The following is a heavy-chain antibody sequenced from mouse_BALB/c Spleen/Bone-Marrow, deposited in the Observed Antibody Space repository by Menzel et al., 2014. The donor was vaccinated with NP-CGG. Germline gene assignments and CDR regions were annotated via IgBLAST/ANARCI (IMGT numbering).Heavy chain of an antibody. CDR3: ARNGYYAMAY. Sequence: VKLVESGPGLVAPSQSLSITCTVSGFSLTGYGVNWARQPPGKGLEWLGVIWGDGSTDYNSALKSRLSISKDNSKSQVFLKMTSLQTDDTARYYCARNGYYAMAYWGQGTSVTVSS. CDR1: GFSLTGYG. D-gene: IGHD1-2*01. J-gene: IGHJ4*01. V-gene: IGHV2-6-7*01. CDR2: IWGDGST.